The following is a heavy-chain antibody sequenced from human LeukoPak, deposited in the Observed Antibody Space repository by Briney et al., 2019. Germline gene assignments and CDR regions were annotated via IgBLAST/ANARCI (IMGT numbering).Heavy chain of an antibody. CDR1: GGSISSSSYY. D-gene: IGHD5-24*01. CDR2: IYTSGST. CDR3: ARHRDGYNYLDY. V-gene: IGHV4-61*02. J-gene: IGHJ4*02. Sequence: SETLSLTCTVSGGSISSSSYYWSWIRQPAGKGLEWIGLIYTSGSTNYNPSLKSRVTMSVDTSKNQFSLKLSSVTAADTAVYYCARHRDGYNYLDYWGQGTLVTVSS.